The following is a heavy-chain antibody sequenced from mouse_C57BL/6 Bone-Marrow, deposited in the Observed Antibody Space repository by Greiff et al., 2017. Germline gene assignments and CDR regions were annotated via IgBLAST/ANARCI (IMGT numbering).Heavy chain of an antibody. Sequence: QVQLQQSGAELARPGASVKLSCMASGYTFTSYGISWVKQRTGQGLEWIGEIYPRSGNTYYNEKFKGKATLTADKSSSTAYMELRSLTSEDSAVYFCARLRLRRSWYFEVWGTGTTVTVSS. CDR1: GYTFTSYG. V-gene: IGHV1-81*01. CDR2: IYPRSGNT. J-gene: IGHJ1*03. CDR3: ARLRLRRSWYFEV. D-gene: IGHD2-4*01.